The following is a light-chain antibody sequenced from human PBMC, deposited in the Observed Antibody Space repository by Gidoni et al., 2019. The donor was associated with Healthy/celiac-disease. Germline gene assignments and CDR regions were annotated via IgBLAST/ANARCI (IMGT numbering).Light chain of an antibody. CDR1: QRVSSY. CDR3: QQRSNWPGYT. J-gene: IGKJ2*01. CDR2: DAS. V-gene: IGKV3-11*01. Sequence: EIVLTQSPATLSLSPGERATLSCRASQRVSSYLAWYQQKPAQAPRLLIYDASNRANGIPARFSGSGSGTDVTLTISSLEPEDFAVYYCQQRSNWPGYTFGQGTKLEIK.